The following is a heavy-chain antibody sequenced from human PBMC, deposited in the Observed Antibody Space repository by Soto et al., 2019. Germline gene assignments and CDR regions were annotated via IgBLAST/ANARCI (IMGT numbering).Heavy chain of an antibody. J-gene: IGHJ4*02. V-gene: IGHV4-39*01. Sequence: SETLSLTCTVSGGSISSSSYYWGWIRQPPGKGLEWIGSIYYSGSTYYNPSLKSRVTISVDTSKNQFSLKLSSVTAADTAVYYCARQSGRTENYWGQGTLVTVSS. CDR2: IYYSGST. D-gene: IGHD5-12*01. CDR3: ARQSGRTENY. CDR1: GGSISSSSYY.